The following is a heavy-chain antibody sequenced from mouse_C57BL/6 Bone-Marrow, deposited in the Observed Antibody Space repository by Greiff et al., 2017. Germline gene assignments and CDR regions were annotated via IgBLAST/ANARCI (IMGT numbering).Heavy chain of an antibody. CDR1: GFTFSSYA. J-gene: IGHJ3*01. D-gene: IGHD1-2*01. Sequence: EVKLVESGGGLVKPGGSLKLSCAASGFTFSSYAMSWVRQTPEKRLEWVATISDGGSYTYYPDNVKGRFTISRDNAKNNLYLQMSHLKSEDTAMYYCARDWNGYWGQGTLVTVSA. V-gene: IGHV5-4*01. CDR3: ARDWNGY. CDR2: ISDGGSYT.